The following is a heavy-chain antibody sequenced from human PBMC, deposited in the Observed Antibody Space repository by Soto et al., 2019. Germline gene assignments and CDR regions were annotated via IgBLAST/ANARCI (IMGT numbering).Heavy chain of an antibody. CDR2: ISSSSSTI. D-gene: IGHD6-6*01. Sequence: EVQLVESGGGLVQPGGSLRLSCAASGFTFSSYSMNWVRQAPGKGLEWVSYISSSSSTIYYADSVKGRFTISRDNAKNSLYLQMNSLRDEDTAVYYCARDLAARPPYYGMDVWGQGTTVTVSS. CDR3: ARDLAARPPYYGMDV. V-gene: IGHV3-48*02. CDR1: GFTFSSYS. J-gene: IGHJ6*02.